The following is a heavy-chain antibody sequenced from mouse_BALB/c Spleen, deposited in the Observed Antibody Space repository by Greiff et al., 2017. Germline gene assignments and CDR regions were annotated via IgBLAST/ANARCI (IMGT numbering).Heavy chain of an antibody. Sequence: VQLQQSGAELVRPGALVKLSCKASGFNIKDYYMHWVKQRPEQGLEWIGWIDPENGNTIYDPKFQGKASITADTSSNTAYLQLSSLTSEDTAVYYCARAYSYGSGWFAYWGQGTLVTVSA. CDR3: ARAYSYGSGWFAY. J-gene: IGHJ3*01. CDR1: GFNIKDYY. CDR2: IDPENGNT. D-gene: IGHD2-12*01. V-gene: IGHV14-1*02.